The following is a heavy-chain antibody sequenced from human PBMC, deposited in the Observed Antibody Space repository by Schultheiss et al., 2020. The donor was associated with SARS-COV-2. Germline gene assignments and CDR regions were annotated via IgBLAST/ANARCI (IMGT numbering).Heavy chain of an antibody. CDR1: GGTFSSYA. V-gene: IGHV1-18*01. CDR2: ISAYNGNT. Sequence: ASVKVSCKASGGTFSSYAISWVRQAPGQGLEWMGWISAYNGNTNYAQKLQGRVTMTTDTSTSTAYMELSSLRSEDTAVYYCARGLYCSGGSCYSGDYWGQGTLVTVSS. CDR3: ARGLYCSGGSCYSGDY. J-gene: IGHJ4*02. D-gene: IGHD2-15*01.